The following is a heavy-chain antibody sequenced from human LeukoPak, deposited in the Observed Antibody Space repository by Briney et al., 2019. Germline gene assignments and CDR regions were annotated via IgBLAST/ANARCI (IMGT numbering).Heavy chain of an antibody. CDR3: ARADCSGVSCYSSY. V-gene: IGHV4-59*01. J-gene: IGHJ4*02. CDR1: GGSISSYY. Sequence: EXXSLTCTVSGGSISSYYWSWIRRPPGKGLEWIGYIYYRGSTNYNPSLKSRGTISVDTTKNQFSLKLSSVTAADTAVYYCARADCSGVSCYSSYWGQGTLVTVSS. CDR2: IYYRGST. D-gene: IGHD2-15*01.